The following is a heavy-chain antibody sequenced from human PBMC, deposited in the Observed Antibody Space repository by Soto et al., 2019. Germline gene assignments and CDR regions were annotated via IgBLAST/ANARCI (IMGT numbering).Heavy chain of an antibody. J-gene: IGHJ5*02. Sequence: GGSLRLSCAASGFTVSSYGMHWVRQAPGKGLEWVAVIWYDGSNKYYADSVKGRFTISRDNSKNTLYLQMNSLRAEDTAVYYCAREGRDGYNRVWFAPWGQGTLVTVSS. CDR3: AREGRDGYNRVWFAP. V-gene: IGHV3-33*08. D-gene: IGHD5-12*01. CDR2: IWYDGSNK. CDR1: GFTVSSYG.